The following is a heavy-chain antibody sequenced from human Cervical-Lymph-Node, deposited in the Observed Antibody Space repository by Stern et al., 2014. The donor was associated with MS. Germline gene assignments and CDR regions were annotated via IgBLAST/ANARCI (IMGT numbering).Heavy chain of an antibody. CDR1: GFTFNKYA. Sequence: EQLVQSGGDLVQPGGSLRLSCAASGFTFNKYAMNWVRQAPGKGMEWVSTIRGRGGSIYYADSVKGRFTISRDNSENTLYLQMHSLRAEDMAIYYCAKQYFDSSGYSYYYGMDVWGQGTTVTVSS. CDR2: IRGRGGSI. CDR3: AKQYFDSSGYSYYYGMDV. V-gene: IGHV3-23*04. D-gene: IGHD3-22*01. J-gene: IGHJ6*02.